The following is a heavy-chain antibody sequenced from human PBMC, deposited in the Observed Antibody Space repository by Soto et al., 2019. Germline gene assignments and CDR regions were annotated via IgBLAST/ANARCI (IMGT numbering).Heavy chain of an antibody. J-gene: IGHJ6*02. Sequence: LSCEASGFTLTTYTMNWVRQASGKGLEWVSTITSSSGLIYYADSVKGRFTISRDNARNSLYLQMNSLRAEDTAVYYCVRERGLSSFYGMDVWGQGTTVTVSS. V-gene: IGHV3-21*01. CDR3: VRERGLSSFYGMDV. CDR1: GFTLTTYT. D-gene: IGHD3-10*01. CDR2: ITSSSGLI.